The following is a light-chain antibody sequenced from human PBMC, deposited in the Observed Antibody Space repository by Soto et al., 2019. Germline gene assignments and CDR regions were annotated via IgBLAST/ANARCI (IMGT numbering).Light chain of an antibody. J-gene: IGKJ1*01. CDR3: QQFMSSVT. CDR2: GAS. Sequence: EIVLTQSPGSLSLSPGQRATLSCRASQSVDTTFFAWYQKKPGQAPRLLIYGASKRATGIPDRFSSSGSGTDFTLISRRLEAEDLAVYYCQQFMSSVTFGQGTKVEIK. CDR1: QSVDTTF. V-gene: IGKV3-20*01.